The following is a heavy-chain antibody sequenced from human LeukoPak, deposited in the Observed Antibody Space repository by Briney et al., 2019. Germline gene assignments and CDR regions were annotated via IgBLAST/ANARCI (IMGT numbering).Heavy chain of an antibody. J-gene: IGHJ4*02. CDR1: GFTFSSYS. V-gene: IGHV3-48*01. CDR3: ARGVTSIDY. D-gene: IGHD4-17*01. Sequence: GGSLRLSCAASGFTFSSYSMNWVRQAPGKGLEWVSYISSSSSTIYYADSVKGRFTISKDNAKNSLYLQMNSLRAEDTAVYYCARGVTSIDYWGQGTLVTVSS. CDR2: ISSSSSTI.